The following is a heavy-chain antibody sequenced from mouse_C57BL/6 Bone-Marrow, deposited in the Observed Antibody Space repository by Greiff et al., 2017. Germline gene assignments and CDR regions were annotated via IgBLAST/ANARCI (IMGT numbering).Heavy chain of an antibody. D-gene: IGHD1-1*01. Sequence: QVQLQQPGAELVRPGTSVKLSCKASGYTFTSYWMHWVKQRPGQGLEWIGVIDPSDSYTNYNQKFKGKATLTVDTSSSTAYMQLSSLTSEDSAVYYCAHYYGKDFDYWGQGTTLTVSS. V-gene: IGHV1-59*01. CDR2: IDPSDSYT. CDR3: AHYYGKDFDY. CDR1: GYTFTSYW. J-gene: IGHJ2*01.